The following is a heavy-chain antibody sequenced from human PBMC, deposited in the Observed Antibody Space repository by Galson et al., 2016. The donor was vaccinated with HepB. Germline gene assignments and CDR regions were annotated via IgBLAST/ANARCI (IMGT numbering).Heavy chain of an antibody. CDR2: AYFRSKWYH. Sequence: CAISGDSVSSKSASWIWIRQSPSRGLEWLGRAYFRSKWYHDYAPSVKSRITITPDPPRNQFSLQLNSVTPEDTAVYYCLSGWYFDTWGQGTQVTVSS. CDR1: GDSVSSKSAS. CDR3: LSGWYFDT. J-gene: IGHJ4*02. D-gene: IGHD6-19*01. V-gene: IGHV6-1*01.